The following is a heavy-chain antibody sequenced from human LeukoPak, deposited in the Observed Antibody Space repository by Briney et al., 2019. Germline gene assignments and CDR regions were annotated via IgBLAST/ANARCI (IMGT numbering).Heavy chain of an antibody. D-gene: IGHD3-10*01. CDR3: ARDRYYYGSGSYSDY. J-gene: IGHJ4*02. Sequence: PGGSLRLSCAASGFTVSSNYMSWVRQAPGKGLEWVSVIYSGGSTYYPDSVTGRFTISRDNSKNTLYLPMNSLRAEDTAVYYCARDRYYYGSGSYSDYWGQGTLVTVSS. CDR2: IYSGGST. CDR1: GFTVSSNY. V-gene: IGHV3-66*01.